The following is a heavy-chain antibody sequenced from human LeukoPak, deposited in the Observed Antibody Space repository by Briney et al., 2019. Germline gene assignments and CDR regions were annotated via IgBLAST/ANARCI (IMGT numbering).Heavy chain of an antibody. CDR1: GFTFSSYG. J-gene: IGHJ3*02. CDR3: AKGRTIWWWFDASAI. V-gene: IGHV3-30*18. Sequence: PGRSLRLSCAASGFTFSSYGMHWVRQAPGKGLEWVAVISHDGGRPSYAGSVKGRFTISRDNSKNTLYLQMSSLGPEDTAVYYCAKGRTIWWWFDASAIWGQGTMVTVSS. CDR2: ISHDGGRP. D-gene: IGHD2-21*01.